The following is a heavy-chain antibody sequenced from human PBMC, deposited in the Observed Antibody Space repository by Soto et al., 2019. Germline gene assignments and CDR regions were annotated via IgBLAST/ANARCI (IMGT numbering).Heavy chain of an antibody. V-gene: IGHV1-69*01. CDR1: GCTFSGYV. J-gene: IGHJ6*02. CDR2: IIPIFGTA. Sequence: SLVNRYCKASGCTFSGYVVSWVRQAPRQGLEWMGGIIPIFGTANYAQKFQGRVTITADESTSTAYMELSSLRSEDTAVYYCARVIGNRNGWDYYYYGMDVWGQGTTVTVSS. D-gene: IGHD6-25*01. CDR3: ARVIGNRNGWDYYYYGMDV.